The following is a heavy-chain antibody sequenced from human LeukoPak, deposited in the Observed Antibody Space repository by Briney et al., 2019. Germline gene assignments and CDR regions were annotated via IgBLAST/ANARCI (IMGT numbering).Heavy chain of an antibody. CDR3: AKDGYNYDSSGHFDY. Sequence: GGSPGLSCAASGFTFSTYAMHWVRQPPGKGLEWVSAISGSGGATYHADADSVKGRFIISRDNSKNTLYLQINSLRVEDTAVYYCAKDGYNYDSSGHFDYWGQGTLVTVSS. V-gene: IGHV3-23*01. CDR1: GFTFSTYA. D-gene: IGHD3-22*01. CDR2: ISGSGGAT. J-gene: IGHJ4*02.